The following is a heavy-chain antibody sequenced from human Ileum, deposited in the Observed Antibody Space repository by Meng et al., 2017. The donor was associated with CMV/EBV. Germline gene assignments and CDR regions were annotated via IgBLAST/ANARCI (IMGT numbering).Heavy chain of an antibody. J-gene: IGHJ6*02. D-gene: IGHD3-3*01. CDR1: GGSFSGYY. V-gene: IGHV4-34*01. Sequence: GSLRLSCAVYGGSFSGYYWSWIRQPPGKGLEWIGEINHSGSTNYNPSLKSRVTISVDTSKNQFSLKLSSVTAADTAVYYCAREQYYDFWSGSSRYGMDVWGQGTTVTVSS. CDR3: AREQYYDFWSGSSRYGMDV. CDR2: INHSGST.